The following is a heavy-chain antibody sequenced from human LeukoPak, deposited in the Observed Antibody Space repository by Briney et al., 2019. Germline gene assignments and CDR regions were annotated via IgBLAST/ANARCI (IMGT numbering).Heavy chain of an antibody. D-gene: IGHD2-15*01. CDR1: GGSINNYY. V-gene: IGHV4-4*07. CDR3: ARWRYCSADICSGGDAFDI. CDR2: IYTRGST. J-gene: IGHJ3*02. Sequence: PSETLSLTCTVSGGSINNYYWSWIRQPAGKGLEWIGRIYTRGSTNYNPSLKSRVTMSVDTSKNQFSLKLSSVTAADTAVYYCARWRYCSADICSGGDAFDIWGQGTMVSVSS.